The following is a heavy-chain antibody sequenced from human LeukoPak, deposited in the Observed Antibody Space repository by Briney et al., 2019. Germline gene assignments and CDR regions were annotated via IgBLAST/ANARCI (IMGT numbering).Heavy chain of an antibody. CDR3: TTIGAINPYYFDY. CDR1: GFTFNNAW. J-gene: IGHJ4*02. CDR2: IKSKTDGGTT. D-gene: IGHD1-26*01. Sequence: SGGSLRLSCAASGFTFNNAWMSWVRQAPGKGLEWVGRIKSKTDGGTTDYAAPVKGRFTISRDDSKNTSYLQMNSLKTEDTAVYYCTTIGAINPYYFDYWGQGTLVTVSS. V-gene: IGHV3-15*01.